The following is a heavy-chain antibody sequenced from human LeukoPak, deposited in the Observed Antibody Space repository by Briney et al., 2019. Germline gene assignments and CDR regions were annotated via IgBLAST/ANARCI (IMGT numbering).Heavy chain of an antibody. D-gene: IGHD1-1*01. CDR2: TYYRSKWYN. CDR3: ARDNWNDVGSPNWFDP. V-gene: IGHV6-1*01. J-gene: IGHJ5*02. Sequence: SQTLSLTCAISGDSVSSNSAAWSWIRQSPSRGLEWLGRTYYRSKWYNDYAVSVKSRITINPDTSKNQFSLQLNSVTPEDTAVYYCARDNWNDVGSPNWFDPWGQGTLVTVSS. CDR1: GDSVSSNSAA.